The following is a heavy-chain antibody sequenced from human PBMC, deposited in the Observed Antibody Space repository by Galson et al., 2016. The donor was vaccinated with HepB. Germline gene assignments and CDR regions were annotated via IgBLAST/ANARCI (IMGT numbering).Heavy chain of an antibody. J-gene: IGHJ6*02. Sequence: SVRLSCASSGFTCSSYAMTWVRQAPGTGREWVSAISGSAGRTFYADAVQGRFTISRDNSKNTLYLQMDGLRAKDSALYYCAKAQGSMVRDYYYGLDVWGQGTTVTVSS. V-gene: IGHV3-23*01. CDR2: ISGSAGRT. CDR1: GFTCSSYA. D-gene: IGHD3-10*01. CDR3: AKAQGSMVRDYYYGLDV.